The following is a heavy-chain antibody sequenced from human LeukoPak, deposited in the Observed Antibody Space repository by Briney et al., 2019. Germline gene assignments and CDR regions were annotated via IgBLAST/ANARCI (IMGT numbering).Heavy chain of an antibody. CDR3: GRSQNYNDSSGYSY. J-gene: IGHJ4*02. CDR1: GFTFSDYY. CDR2: ISSGGSTI. Sequence: PGGSLRLSCAASGFTFSDYYMSWIRQAPGKGLEWVSYISSGGSTIKYADSVKGRFTVSRDNAKKSLYLQMNSLRAEDTAVYYCGRSQNYNDSSGYSYWGQGTLVTVSS. V-gene: IGHV3-11*04. D-gene: IGHD3-22*01.